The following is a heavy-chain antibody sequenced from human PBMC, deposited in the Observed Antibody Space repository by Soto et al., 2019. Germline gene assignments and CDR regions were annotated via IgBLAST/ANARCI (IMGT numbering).Heavy chain of an antibody. CDR2: ISWNSATI. D-gene: IGHD5-12*01. V-gene: IGHV3-9*01. CDR1: RFTFENYA. Sequence: EVQLVESGGGLVRPGRSLRLSCAASRFTFENYAMHWVWQFPGKGLEWVSHISWNSATIGYADSVKGRFTISRDNAKDSLYLQMNTLRPEDTAFYYFVTDRGSSSYGDFDYWGQGTLVTVSS. J-gene: IGHJ4*02. CDR3: VTDRGSSSYGDFDY.